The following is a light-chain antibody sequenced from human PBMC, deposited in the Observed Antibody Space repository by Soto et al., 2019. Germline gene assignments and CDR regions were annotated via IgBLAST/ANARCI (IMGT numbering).Light chain of an antibody. J-gene: IGKJ1*01. CDR1: QSVLCSSYNKTY. CDR2: WAS. V-gene: IGKV4-1*01. Sequence: DTVMTQSPDSLAVSLGERATINCKSSQSVLCSSYNKTYLSWYQQKPGQPPNLLIYWASTRESGVPDRFSGSGSGTDFTLTISSLQAEDVAVYYCQQYYSTPPTFGQGTKVGIK. CDR3: QQYYSTPPT.